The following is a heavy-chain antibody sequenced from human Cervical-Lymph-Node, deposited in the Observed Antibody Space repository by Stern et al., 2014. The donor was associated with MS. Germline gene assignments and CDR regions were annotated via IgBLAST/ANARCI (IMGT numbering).Heavy chain of an antibody. CDR2: INSDGSST. Sequence: EVQLEESGGGLVQPGGSLRLSCAASGFTFSSYWMHWVRQAPGKGLVWVSRINSDGSSTSYADSVKGRFTISRDNAKNTLYLQMNSLRAEDTAVYYCARSYDFWSGYPADYWGQGTLVTVSS. J-gene: IGHJ4*02. CDR1: GFTFSSYW. V-gene: IGHV3-74*02. D-gene: IGHD3-3*01. CDR3: ARSYDFWSGYPADY.